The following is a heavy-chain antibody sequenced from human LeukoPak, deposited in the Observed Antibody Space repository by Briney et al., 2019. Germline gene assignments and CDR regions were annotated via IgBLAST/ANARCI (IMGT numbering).Heavy chain of an antibody. V-gene: IGHV3-7*01. CDR2: IGEDGSEK. CDR3: AKRGTEVVPAVTHFDY. J-gene: IGHJ4*02. Sequence: GGSLRLSCAASGFTFSSYWMTWVRQAPGKGLEWVANIGEDGSEKYYVDSVKGRFTISRDNSKNTLYLQMNSLRAEDTAVYYCAKRGTEVVPAVTHFDYWGQGTLVTVSS. CDR1: GFTFSSYW. D-gene: IGHD2-2*01.